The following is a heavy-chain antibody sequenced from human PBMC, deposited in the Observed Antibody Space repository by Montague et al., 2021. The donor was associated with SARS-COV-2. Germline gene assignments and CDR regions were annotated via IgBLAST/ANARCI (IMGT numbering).Heavy chain of an antibody. CDR2: INYTGST. Sequence: SETLSLTCTVSGGSISTYNWSWIRHPPGTGLEWIWNINYTGSTNSNSSLNSRLTISVDTSENKFSLKVTSVTPAATAVYYCARVGWELRVGDYYFDYWGQGTLVTVSS. D-gene: IGHD1-26*01. CDR3: ARVGWELRVGDYYFDY. CDR1: GGSISTYN. J-gene: IGHJ4*02. V-gene: IGHV4-59*01.